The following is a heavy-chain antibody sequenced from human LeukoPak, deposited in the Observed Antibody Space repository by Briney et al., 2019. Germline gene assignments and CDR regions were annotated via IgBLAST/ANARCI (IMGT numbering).Heavy chain of an antibody. V-gene: IGHV4-34*12. D-gene: IGHD5-24*01. J-gene: IGHJ4*02. CDR3: ASGAWATRLHS. CDR1: GESLNYYY. CDR2: VFDGKTT. Sequence: PSETLSLTCAVYGESLNYYYWCWIRQSPEKGLEWIGEVFDGKTTNYNPSLKSRVTISAVTSSNQFSLNLKSVTAADTAVYYCASGAWATRLHSWAQGTLVIVSS.